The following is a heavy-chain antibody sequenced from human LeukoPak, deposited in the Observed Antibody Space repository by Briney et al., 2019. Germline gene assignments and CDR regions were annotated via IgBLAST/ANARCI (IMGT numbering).Heavy chain of an antibody. V-gene: IGHV4-39*01. J-gene: IGHJ4*02. D-gene: IGHD2-2*01. Sequence: SETLSLTCTVSGGSISSSSYYWGWIRQPPGKGLEWIGSSYYSGSTYYNPSLKSRVTISVDTSKNQFSLKLSSVTAADTAVYYCARHLNVLIVVVPAAIDYWGQGTLVTVSS. CDR2: SYYSGST. CDR3: ARHLNVLIVVVPAAIDY. CDR1: GGSISSSSYY.